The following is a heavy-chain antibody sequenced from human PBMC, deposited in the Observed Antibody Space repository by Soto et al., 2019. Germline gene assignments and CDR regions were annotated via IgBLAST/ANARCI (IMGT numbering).Heavy chain of an antibody. CDR3: ARDVDADFRTDFDY. CDR2: ISGNGEII. V-gene: IGHV3-11*01. J-gene: IGHJ4*02. Sequence: QVPLVESGGDLVMPGGSLRLSCAASGFTFSDYYIHWIRRAPGKGLEWISYISGNGEIIQYAASARGRFTISRDNAENSVYLEMDSLRAEDTALYYCARDVDADFRTDFDYWGRGTLVTVSS. D-gene: IGHD4-17*01. CDR1: GFTFSDYY.